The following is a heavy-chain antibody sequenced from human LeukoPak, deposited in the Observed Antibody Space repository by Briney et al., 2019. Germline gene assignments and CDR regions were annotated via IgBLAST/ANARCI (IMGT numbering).Heavy chain of an antibody. V-gene: IGHV3-48*02. Sequence: GGSLRLSCSASGFTFSSSGMDWFRQAPGKGLEWVSDISRSSSSIYYADSVKGRFTISRDSAKNSLYLQMNSLRDEDTAVYYCARDGSWGQGTLVTVSS. CDR2: ISRSSSSI. CDR3: ARDGS. J-gene: IGHJ4*02. CDR1: GFTFSSSG.